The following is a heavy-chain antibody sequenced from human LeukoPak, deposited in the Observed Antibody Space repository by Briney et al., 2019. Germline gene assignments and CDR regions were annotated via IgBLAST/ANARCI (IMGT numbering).Heavy chain of an antibody. Sequence: SVKVSCKVSGYTLTELSMHWVRQAPGQGLEWMGGIIPIFGTANYAQKFQGRVTITTNESTSTAYMELSSLRSEDTAVYYCARVSSSWNLFFDYWGQGTLVTVSS. D-gene: IGHD6-13*01. V-gene: IGHV1-69*05. J-gene: IGHJ4*02. CDR2: IIPIFGTA. CDR3: ARVSSSWNLFFDY. CDR1: GYTLTELS.